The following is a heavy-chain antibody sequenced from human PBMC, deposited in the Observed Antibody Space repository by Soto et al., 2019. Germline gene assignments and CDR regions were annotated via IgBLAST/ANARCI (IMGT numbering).Heavy chain of an antibody. D-gene: IGHD6-6*01. CDR2: LSTDSGNT. V-gene: IGHV1-8*01. CDR1: GYTFTNSD. J-gene: IGHJ4*02. CDR3: VRLAVRRGEDY. Sequence: QVQLMQSGAEVKKPGASVKVSCKASGYTFTNSDINWVRQATGQGLEWMGWLSTDSGNTGYAQKFQGRVTMTRNTYISTAYMELNGLTSEDTAVYYCVRLAVRRGEDYWGQGTLVTVSS.